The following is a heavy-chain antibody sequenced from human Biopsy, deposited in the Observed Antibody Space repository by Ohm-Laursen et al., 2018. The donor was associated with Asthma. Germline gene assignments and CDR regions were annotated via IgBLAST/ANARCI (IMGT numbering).Heavy chain of an antibody. D-gene: IGHD6-19*01. Sequence: GPRRLSCAASGFAVSRDYMFWVRQAPGKGLEWVSVIYSGGTSHTADSVRGRFTISRDYSKNTLYLQMHSLRAEDTAVYYCARGDRSDWWHFYFDYWGQGTLVTVSS. J-gene: IGHJ4*02. V-gene: IGHV3-53*01. CDR2: IYSGGTS. CDR3: ARGDRSDWWHFYFDY. CDR1: GFAVSRDY.